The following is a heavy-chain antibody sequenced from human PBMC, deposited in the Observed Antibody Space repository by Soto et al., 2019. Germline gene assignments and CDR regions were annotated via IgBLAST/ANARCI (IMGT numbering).Heavy chain of an antibody. CDR2: IAVGSGYT. J-gene: IGHJ4*02. D-gene: IGHD2-8*01. Sequence: QMQLEQSGPEVKKPGTSVKVSCKASGFTFTSSAFQWVRQARGLRLEWIGWIAVGSGYTNYAQRFQDRVTLTRDMSTATTYMELSRLTSEVTAIYYCAADATAWQQMVPSDYWGQGTLVTVSS. CDR3: AADATAWQQMVPSDY. V-gene: IGHV1-58*01. CDR1: GFTFTSSA.